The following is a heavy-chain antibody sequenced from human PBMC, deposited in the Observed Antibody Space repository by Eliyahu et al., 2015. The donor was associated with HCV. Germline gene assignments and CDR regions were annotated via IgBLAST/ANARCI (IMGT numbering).Heavy chain of an antibody. CDR2: ISAYNGNT. V-gene: IGHV1-18*01. D-gene: IGHD2-15*01. J-gene: IGHJ5*02. Sequence: ISAYNGNTNYAQKLQGRVTMTTDTSTSTAYMELRSLRSDDTAVYYCARFVVVVSAPQGWFDPWGQGTLVTVSS. CDR3: ARFVVVVSAPQGWFDP.